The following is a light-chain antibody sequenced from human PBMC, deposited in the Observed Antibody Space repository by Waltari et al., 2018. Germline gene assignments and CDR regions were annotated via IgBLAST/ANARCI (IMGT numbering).Light chain of an antibody. J-gene: IGLJ3*02. CDR2: DVT. Sequence: QSALTQPASVSGSPGQSITISCTGSSSDVGRYNYVSWYQQFPDRAPKLMIYDVTNRPSGFSIRFSGSMSANTASLTISGLQPEDEADYYCASYIPGSTLVFGGGTKLTVL. V-gene: IGLV2-14*01. CDR1: SSDVGRYNY. CDR3: ASYIPGSTLV.